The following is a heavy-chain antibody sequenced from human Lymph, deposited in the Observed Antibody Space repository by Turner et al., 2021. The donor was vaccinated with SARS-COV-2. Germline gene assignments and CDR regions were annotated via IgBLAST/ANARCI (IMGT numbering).Heavy chain of an antibody. CDR1: GFTFSSYA. V-gene: IGHV3-33*01. CDR3: ARVKGYNGYDLRYYYGMDV. CDR2: IWYDGSNK. D-gene: IGHD5-12*01. J-gene: IGHJ6*02. Sequence: QVQLVESGGGVVQPGRSLRLSCAASGFTFSSYAMHWVRQAPGKGLEWVAVIWYDGSNKYYADSVKGRFTISRDNSKNTLYLQMNSLRAEDTAVYYCARVKGYNGYDLRYYYGMDVWGQGTTVTVSS.